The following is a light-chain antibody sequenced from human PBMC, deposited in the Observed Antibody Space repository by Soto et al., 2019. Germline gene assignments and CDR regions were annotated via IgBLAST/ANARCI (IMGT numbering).Light chain of an antibody. Sequence: NVMLTQPHSVSESPGRTVAMAGTGSSGSIGSDYVQCFQQRPCSAPTTVIFEDNQRPSGVSDLFSGSVDSSSNSASLTISGLQTEDEADYYCQSYDRNNVNVVFGGGTKVTVL. J-gene: IGLJ2*01. CDR2: EDN. V-gene: IGLV6-57*02. CDR3: QSYDRNNVNVV. CDR1: SGSIGSDY.